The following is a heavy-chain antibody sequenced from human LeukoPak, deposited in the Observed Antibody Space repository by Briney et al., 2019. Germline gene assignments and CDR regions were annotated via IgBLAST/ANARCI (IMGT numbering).Heavy chain of an antibody. CDR3: ARGYDILTGYYTPYWFDP. Sequence: ASVKVSCKASGFTFTSYAISWVRRAPGQGLEWMGWISAYKGNTNYAQKLQGRVTMTTDTSTSTAYMELRSLRSDDTAVYYCARGYDILTGYYTPYWFDPWGQGTLVTVSS. CDR1: GFTFTSYA. D-gene: IGHD3-9*01. V-gene: IGHV1-18*01. CDR2: ISAYKGNT. J-gene: IGHJ5*02.